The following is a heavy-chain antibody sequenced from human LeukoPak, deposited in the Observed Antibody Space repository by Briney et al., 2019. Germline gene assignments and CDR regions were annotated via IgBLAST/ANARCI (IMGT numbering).Heavy chain of an antibody. CDR1: GYTFPSYG. CDR3: ARAKEGYDFWSGYLAYGMDV. CDR2: ISAYNGNT. J-gene: IGHJ6*02. V-gene: IGHV1-18*01. D-gene: IGHD3-3*01. Sequence: GASVKVSCKASGYTFPSYGVSWVRQAPGQGLEWMGWISAYNGNTNYAQKLQGRVTMTTDTSTSTAYMELRSLRSDDTAVYYCARAKEGYDFWSGYLAYGMDVWGQGTTVTVSS.